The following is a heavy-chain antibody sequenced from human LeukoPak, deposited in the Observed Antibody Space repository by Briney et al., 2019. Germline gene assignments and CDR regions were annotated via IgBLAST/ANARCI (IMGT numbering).Heavy chain of an antibody. J-gene: IGHJ4*02. Sequence: PGGSLRLSCAASGFTFSSYSMNWVRQAPGKGLEWVSSISSSSSNIYYAASVKGRFTISRDNAKNSLYLQMNSLRAEDTAVYYCARAHYYDSSGYYYWGQGTLVTVSS. CDR1: GFTFSSYS. V-gene: IGHV3-21*01. CDR2: ISSSSSNI. CDR3: ARAHYYDSSGYYY. D-gene: IGHD3-22*01.